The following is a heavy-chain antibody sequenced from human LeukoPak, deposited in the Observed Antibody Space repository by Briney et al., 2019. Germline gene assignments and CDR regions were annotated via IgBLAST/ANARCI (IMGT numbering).Heavy chain of an antibody. Sequence: GGSLRLSCAASGFTFSVYSMSWIRQAPEKGLEWVSSISSTTYTYYADSVKGRFTISRDNSQNTLYLQMNSLRAEDTAVYYCARGYYRFVSENWGQGTLVTVSS. CDR3: ARGYYRFVSEN. CDR1: GFTFSVYS. D-gene: IGHD3-10*01. CDR2: ISSTTYT. V-gene: IGHV3-21*01. J-gene: IGHJ4*02.